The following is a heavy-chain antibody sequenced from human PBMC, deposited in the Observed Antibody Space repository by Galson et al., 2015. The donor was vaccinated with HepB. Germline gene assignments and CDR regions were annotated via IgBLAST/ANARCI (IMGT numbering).Heavy chain of an antibody. V-gene: IGHV3-23*01. J-gene: IGHJ4*02. Sequence: LSLTCTVSGYSIRSGYYWVRQAPGKGLEWVSAISNSGSLTYYADSVKGRFTISRDNSQNTQYLQMNGLRAKDTAVYYCTKGRYYGHLPYSFDYWGQGTLVTVSS. CDR3: TKGRYYGHLPYSFDY. CDR2: ISNSGSLT. CDR1: GYSIRSGY. D-gene: IGHD1-26*01.